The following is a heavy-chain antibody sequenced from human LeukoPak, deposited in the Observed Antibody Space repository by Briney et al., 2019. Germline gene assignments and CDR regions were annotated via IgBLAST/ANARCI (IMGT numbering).Heavy chain of an antibody. CDR2: IYYSGST. Sequence: SETLSLTYTVSGGSISSYYWSWIRQPPGKGLEWIGYIYYSGSTNYNPSLKSRVTISVDTSKNQFSLKLSSVTAADTAVYYCARGRRITGTTPHLPPIDYWGQGTLVTVSS. V-gene: IGHV4-59*01. CDR1: GGSISSYY. D-gene: IGHD1-7*01. J-gene: IGHJ4*02. CDR3: ARGRRITGTTPHLPPIDY.